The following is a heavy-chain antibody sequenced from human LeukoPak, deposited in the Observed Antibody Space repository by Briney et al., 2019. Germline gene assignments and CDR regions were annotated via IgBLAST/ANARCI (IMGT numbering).Heavy chain of an antibody. J-gene: IGHJ4*02. CDR2: VYYSGTT. V-gene: IGHV4-59*01. D-gene: IGHD6-13*01. Sequence: PSETLSLTCTVSGGSISNYYWSWIRQPPGKGLEWIGYVYYSGTTNYNPSLKSRVTISVDTSKNQFSLKLNSVTAADTAVYYCARGVYIAAAQYGYWGQGTLVTVSS. CDR1: GGSISNYY. CDR3: ARGVYIAAAQYGY.